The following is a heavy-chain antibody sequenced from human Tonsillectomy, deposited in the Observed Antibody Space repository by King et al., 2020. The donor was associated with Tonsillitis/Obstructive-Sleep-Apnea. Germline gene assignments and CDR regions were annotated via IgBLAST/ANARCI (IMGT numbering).Heavy chain of an antibody. Sequence: VQLVESGGGLVQPGGSLRLSCAASGFTFSNYAMNWVRQTPGKGLEWVSSLVDSGDDTYYAESVKGRFTISRDSSKNTLYLQMNILRAEDTAVYYCARGIRGRCIGVICYDPDHWRRGTLLTVSS. V-gene: IGHV3-23*04. CDR3: ARGIRGRCIGVICYDPDH. CDR2: LVDSGDDT. J-gene: IGHJ4*02. D-gene: IGHD2-2*01. CDR1: GFTFSNYA.